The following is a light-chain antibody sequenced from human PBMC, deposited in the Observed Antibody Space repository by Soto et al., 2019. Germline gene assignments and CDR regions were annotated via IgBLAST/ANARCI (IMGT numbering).Light chain of an antibody. CDR3: SSYTSSSTLYV. V-gene: IGLV2-14*01. CDR2: DVN. CDR1: SSDVGGYSY. J-gene: IGLJ1*01. Sequence: QSVLTQPASVSGSPGQSITISCTGTSSDVGGYSYVSWYQQHPGKAPKLMIYDVNNRPSGVSNRFSGSKSGNTASLTISGLQAEDEADYYCSSYTSSSTLYVFGTGTKVTVL.